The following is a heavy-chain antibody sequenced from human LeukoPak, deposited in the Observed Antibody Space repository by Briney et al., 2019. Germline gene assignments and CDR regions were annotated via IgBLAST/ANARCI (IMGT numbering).Heavy chain of an antibody. CDR2: IYYSGST. J-gene: IGHJ4*02. CDR3: ARDTPITIFGVVISRQIDY. CDR1: GGSISSGGYY. D-gene: IGHD3-3*01. V-gene: IGHV4-31*03. Sequence: SQTLSLTCTVSGGSISSGGYYWSWIRQHPGKGLEWIRYIYYSGSTYYNPSLKSRVTISVDTSKNQFSLKLSSVTAADTAVYYCARDTPITIFGVVISRQIDYWGQGTLVTVSS.